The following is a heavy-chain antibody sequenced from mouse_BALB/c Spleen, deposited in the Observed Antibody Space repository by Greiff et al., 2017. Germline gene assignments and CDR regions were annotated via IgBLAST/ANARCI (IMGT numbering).Heavy chain of an antibody. D-gene: IGHD2-14*01. CDR2: INPYNDGT. J-gene: IGHJ3*01. Sequence: VQLKESGPELVKPGASVKMSCKASGSTFPSYVMPWVNQKPGQGLEWIGYINPYNDGTKSNEKFKGKATLTSDKSSSTAYMELSSLTSEDSAVYYCARGDYRYEFAYWGQGTLVTVSA. CDR1: GSTFPSYV. V-gene: IGHV1-14*01. CDR3: ARGDYRYEFAY.